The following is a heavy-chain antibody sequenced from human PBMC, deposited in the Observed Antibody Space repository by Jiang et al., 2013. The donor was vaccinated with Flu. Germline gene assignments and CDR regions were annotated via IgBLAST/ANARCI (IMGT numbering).Heavy chain of an antibody. CDR1: GGSISSYY. Sequence: VLLKPSETLSLTCSVSGGSISSYYWSWVRQPPGKGLEWIGNIYYNGATKYNPSLKSRVTMSVDTSKKQFSLKLNSLTTADTAVYYCARGYSGIFFWGQGALVTV. D-gene: IGHD1-26*01. J-gene: IGHJ4*02. CDR2: IYYNGAT. V-gene: IGHV4-59*01. CDR3: ARGYSGIFF.